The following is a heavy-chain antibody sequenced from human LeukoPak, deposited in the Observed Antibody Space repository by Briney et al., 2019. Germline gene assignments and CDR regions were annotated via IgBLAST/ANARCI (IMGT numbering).Heavy chain of an antibody. CDR1: GFTFSSYS. J-gene: IGHJ5*02. V-gene: IGHV3-21*01. Sequence: GGSLRLSCAASGFTFSSYSMNWVRQAPGKGLEWVSSISSSSSYIYYAGSVKGRFTISRDNAKNSLYLQMNSLRTEDTAVYYCATDQGYIAAWGQGTLVTVSS. D-gene: IGHD3-16*02. CDR3: ATDQGYIAA. CDR2: ISSSSSYI.